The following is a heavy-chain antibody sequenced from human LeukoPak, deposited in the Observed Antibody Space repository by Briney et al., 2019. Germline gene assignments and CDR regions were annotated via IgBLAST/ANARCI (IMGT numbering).Heavy chain of an antibody. CDR1: GYTFTSYG. J-gene: IGHJ6*03. CDR2: ISAYNGNT. D-gene: IGHD3-3*01. CDR3: AREGLLYYTIFGVVTPYYYYMDV. Sequence: ASVKVSCKASGYTFTSYGISWVRQAPGQGLEWMGWISAYNGNTNYAQKLQGRVTVTTDTSTSTAYMELRSLRSDDTAVYYCAREGLLYYTIFGVVTPYYYYMDVWGKGTTVTVSS. V-gene: IGHV1-18*01.